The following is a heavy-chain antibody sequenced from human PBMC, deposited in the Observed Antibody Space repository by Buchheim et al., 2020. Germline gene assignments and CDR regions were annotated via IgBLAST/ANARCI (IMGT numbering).Heavy chain of an antibody. J-gene: IGHJ4*02. Sequence: QVQLVESGGGVVQPGRSLRLSCAASGFTFNRNGMHWVRQAPGKGLEWVAVVSYDGDKKYYVDSVKGRFTISRDNSKNTVYLQMNSLRAEDTAVYYCAKDVRSEAAAMDSWDQGT. CDR2: VSYDGDKK. V-gene: IGHV3-30*18. CDR3: AKDVRSEAAAMDS. D-gene: IGHD6-13*01. CDR1: GFTFNRNG.